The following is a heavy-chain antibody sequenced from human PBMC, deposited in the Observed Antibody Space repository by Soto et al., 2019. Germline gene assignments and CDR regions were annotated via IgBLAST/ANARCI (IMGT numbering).Heavy chain of an antibody. V-gene: IGHV4-61*08. CDR3: SCHRRPGSGNWYGLDS. CDR1: GGSISSGGYF. D-gene: IGHD5-18*01. J-gene: IGHJ4*02. Sequence: SETLSLTCAVSGGSISSGGYFWSWIRQPPGKGLEWIGNVFSRGSTNYNPSFKSRVTISADTSNNQFSLTLTSVTAADTAVYYCSCHRRPGSGNWYGLDSWGQGILVTV. CDR2: VFSRGST.